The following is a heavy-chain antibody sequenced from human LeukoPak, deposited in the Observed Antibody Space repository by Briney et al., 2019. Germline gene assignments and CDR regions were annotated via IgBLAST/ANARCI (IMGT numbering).Heavy chain of an antibody. V-gene: IGHV3-30*04. CDR1: GFTFSSYT. D-gene: IGHD1-26*01. CDR2: ISYDANNK. J-gene: IGHJ6*03. CDR3: ARDSGTYFGYYYMDV. Sequence: GGSLRLSCTASGFTFSSYTIHWVRQAPGKGLEWVAVISYDANNKYYADSVKGRFTISRDNSKNTLYLQMNSLRVEDTAVYYCARDSGTYFGYYYMDVWGKGTTVTVSS.